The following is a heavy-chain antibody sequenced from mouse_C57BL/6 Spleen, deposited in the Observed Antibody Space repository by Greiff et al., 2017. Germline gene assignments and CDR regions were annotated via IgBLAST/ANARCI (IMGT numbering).Heavy chain of an antibody. J-gene: IGHJ1*03. CDR2: INPYNGGT. CDR1: GYTFTDYY. Sequence: VQLKESGPVLVKPGASVKMSCKASGYTFTDYYMNWVKQSHGKSLEWIGVINPYNGGTSYNQKFKGKATLTVDKSSSTAYMELNSLTSEDSAVYYCARGLTTVVVHWYFDVWGTGTTVTVSS. CDR3: ARGLTTVVVHWYFDV. D-gene: IGHD1-1*01. V-gene: IGHV1-19*01.